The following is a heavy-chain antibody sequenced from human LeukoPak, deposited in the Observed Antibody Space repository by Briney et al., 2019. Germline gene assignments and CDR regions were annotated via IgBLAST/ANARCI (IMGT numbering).Heavy chain of an antibody. Sequence: ASVKVSCKASGYTFTGYYMHWVRQAPGQGLEWMGWINPYTGGTNYAQKFQGRVTMTRDTSISTAYMELRRLRSDDTAVYYCARDLSSQIVGAPALGYFQHWGQGTLVTVSS. CDR2: INPYTGGT. CDR3: ARDLSSQIVGAPALGYFQH. CDR1: GYTFTGYY. D-gene: IGHD1-26*01. V-gene: IGHV1-2*02. J-gene: IGHJ1*01.